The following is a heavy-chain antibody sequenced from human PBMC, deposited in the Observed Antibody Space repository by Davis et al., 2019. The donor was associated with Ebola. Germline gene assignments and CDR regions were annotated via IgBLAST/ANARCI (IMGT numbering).Heavy chain of an antibody. D-gene: IGHD4/OR15-4a*01. Sequence: SETLSLTCTVSGGSISSYYWSWIRQPPGKGLEWIGYIYYSGSTNYNPSLGSRVTISIDTSTNQLSLRLNSVTAADTAVYFCASGVAGGAKGAFDYWGPGTLVTVSS. CDR3: ASGVAGGAKGAFDY. CDR1: GGSISSYY. V-gene: IGHV4-59*08. CDR2: IYYSGST. J-gene: IGHJ4*02.